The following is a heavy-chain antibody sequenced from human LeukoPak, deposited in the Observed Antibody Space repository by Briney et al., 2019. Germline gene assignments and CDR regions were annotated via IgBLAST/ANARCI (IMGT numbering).Heavy chain of an antibody. D-gene: IGHD3-9*01. Sequence: GRSLRLSCAASGFTFSSYGMHWVRQAPGKGLEWVAVIWYDGSNKYYADSVKGRFTISRDNSKNTLYLQMNSLRAEDTAVYYCARPQGPYYDILTGSDWFDPWGQGTLVTVPS. CDR2: IWYDGSNK. V-gene: IGHV3-33*01. J-gene: IGHJ5*02. CDR1: GFTFSSYG. CDR3: ARPQGPYYDILTGSDWFDP.